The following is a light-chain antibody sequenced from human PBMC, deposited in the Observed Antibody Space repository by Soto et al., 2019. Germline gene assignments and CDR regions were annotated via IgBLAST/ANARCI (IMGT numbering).Light chain of an antibody. J-gene: IGKJ5*01. CDR2: AAS. V-gene: IGKV1-39*01. CDR1: QSISSY. CDR3: QKSYSNPIP. Sequence: DIQMTQSPSSLSASVGDRVTITCRASQSISSYLNWYQQKPGKAPKLLIYAASSLQSGVPSRFSGSGSGTDFTLTISSLQPEDFATYHRQKSYSNPIPSGQVTRPEIK.